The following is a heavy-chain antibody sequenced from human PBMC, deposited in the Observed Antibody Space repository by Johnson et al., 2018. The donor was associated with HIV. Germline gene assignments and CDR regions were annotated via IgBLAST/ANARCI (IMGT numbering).Heavy chain of an antibody. CDR1: GFTFDDYG. Sequence: VQLVESGGGVVRPGGSLRLSCAASGFTFDDYGMSWVRQAPGKGLEWVAVISSDGGAEYYADSVKGRFTISRDNSNNTLYLQMSSLRVEDTAVYVCARGRISMTVVDLRGGGFDIWGQGTKVTVSS. V-gene: IGHV3-33*08. CDR2: ISSDGGAE. D-gene: IGHD3-22*01. CDR3: ARGRISMTVVDLRGGGFDI. J-gene: IGHJ3*02.